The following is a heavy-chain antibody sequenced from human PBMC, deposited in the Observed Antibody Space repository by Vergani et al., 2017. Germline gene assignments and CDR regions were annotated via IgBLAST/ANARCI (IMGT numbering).Heavy chain of an antibody. D-gene: IGHD6-19*01. CDR3: ARSIAVAGKAYYYGMDV. J-gene: IGHJ6*02. CDR1: GYTFTSYD. V-gene: IGHV1-8*01. CDR2: MNPNSGNT. Sequence: QVQLVPSGAEVKKPGASVKVSCKASGYTFTSYDINWVRQATGQGLEWMGWMNPNSGNTGYAQKFQGRVTMTRNTSISTDYMELSSLRSEDTAVYYCARSIAVAGKAYYYGMDVWGQGTMVTVSS.